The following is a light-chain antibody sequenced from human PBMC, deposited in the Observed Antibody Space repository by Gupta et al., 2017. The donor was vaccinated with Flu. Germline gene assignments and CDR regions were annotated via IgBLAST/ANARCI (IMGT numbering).Light chain of an antibody. CDR3: QQYKTYPWT. V-gene: IGKV1-16*01. CDR1: QGISNS. J-gene: IGKJ1*01. CDR2: GVS. Sequence: DIMMTQSPSSLSASVGDRVTITCRASQGISNSLAWFQQKPGKAPKSLIYGVSNLHSGVPSRFRGSWSGANFVLTINNVQPEDFAIYYCQQYKTYPWTFGQGTRVDIK.